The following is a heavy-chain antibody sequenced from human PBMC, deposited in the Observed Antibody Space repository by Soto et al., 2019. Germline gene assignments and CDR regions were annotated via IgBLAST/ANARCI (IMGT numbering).Heavy chain of an antibody. D-gene: IGHD4-17*01. CDR3: ARLKDYGDSFDY. Sequence: SGESLKISCKGSGYSFTNSWIGWVRQMPGKGLEWMGIIYPGDSDARYMPSFQGQITFSADKSINTAYLQWRSLKASDTAIYYCARLKDYGDSFDYWGQGTLVTVSS. J-gene: IGHJ4*01. CDR2: IYPGDSDA. V-gene: IGHV5-51*01. CDR1: GYSFTNSW.